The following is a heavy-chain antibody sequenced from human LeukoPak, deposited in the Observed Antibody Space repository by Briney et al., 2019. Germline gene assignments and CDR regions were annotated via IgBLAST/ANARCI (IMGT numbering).Heavy chain of an antibody. V-gene: IGHV3-21*01. J-gene: IGHJ4*02. CDR3: VKLRRNSDRSDYYYYYNS. D-gene: IGHD3-22*01. Sequence: GGSLRLSRAPSGFTFIDFSLNGVRQAPGRGLEWVSSINLTSTYIDDADAVRGRFSISRDNAKSALYLQMNSMRAEDTAVYYCVKLRRNSDRSDYYYYYNSWGQGTLVTVSS. CDR2: INLTSTYI. CDR1: GFTFIDFS.